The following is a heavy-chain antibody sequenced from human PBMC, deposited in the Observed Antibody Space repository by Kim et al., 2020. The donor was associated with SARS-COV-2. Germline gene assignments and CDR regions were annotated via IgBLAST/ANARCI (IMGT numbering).Heavy chain of an antibody. CDR3: ARVDTAMVMDY. CDR1: GFTFSSYA. CDR2: ISYDGSNK. D-gene: IGHD5-18*01. Sequence: GGSLRLSCAASGFTFSSYAMHWVRQAPGKGLEWVAVISYDGSNKYYADSVKGRFTISRDNSKNTLYLQMNSLRAEDTAVYYCARVDTAMVMDYWGQGTLVTVSS. V-gene: IGHV3-30-3*01. J-gene: IGHJ4*02.